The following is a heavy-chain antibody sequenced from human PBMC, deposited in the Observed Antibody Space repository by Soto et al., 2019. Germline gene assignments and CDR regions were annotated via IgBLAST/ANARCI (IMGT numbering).Heavy chain of an antibody. CDR1: GRSISSSSYY. J-gene: IGHJ4*02. V-gene: IGHV4-39*01. D-gene: IGHD6-6*01. CDR2: IYYSGST. CDR3: ASQSIAPFDY. Sequence: QLQLQESGPGLVKPSETLSLTCTVSGRSISSSSYYWGWIRQPPGKGLEWIGSIYYSGSTYYNPSRKSRVTISVDTSNNQSTLKLSAVIAADAAVYYCASQSIAPFDYWGQGTLVTVSS.